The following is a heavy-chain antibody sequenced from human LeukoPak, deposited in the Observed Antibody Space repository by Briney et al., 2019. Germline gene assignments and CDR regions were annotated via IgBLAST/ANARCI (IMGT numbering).Heavy chain of an antibody. CDR3: ARESDDYGCD. Sequence: GASVKVSCKASGYTFTGYYMHWVRQAPGQGLEWMGRINPNSGGTNYAQKVQGRVTITGDTSISTAYMELSRLRSDDTAVYYCARESDDYGCDWGQGTLVTVSS. D-gene: IGHD4-17*01. V-gene: IGHV1-2*06. CDR1: GYTFTGYY. CDR2: INPNSGGT. J-gene: IGHJ4*02.